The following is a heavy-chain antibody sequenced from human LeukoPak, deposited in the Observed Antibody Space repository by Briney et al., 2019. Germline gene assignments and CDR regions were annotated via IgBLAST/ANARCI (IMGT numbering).Heavy chain of an antibody. CDR1: GYSFTSYW. CDR3: ARAGIDSGYLFPFDY. Sequence: LGESLKISCKGSGYSFTSYWIGWVRQMPGKGLECMGIIYPGDSDTRYSPSFQGQVSISADKSISTAYLQWSSLKASDTAMYYCARAGIDSGYLFPFDYWGRGTLVTVSS. CDR2: IYPGDSDT. D-gene: IGHD3-22*01. V-gene: IGHV5-51*01. J-gene: IGHJ4*02.